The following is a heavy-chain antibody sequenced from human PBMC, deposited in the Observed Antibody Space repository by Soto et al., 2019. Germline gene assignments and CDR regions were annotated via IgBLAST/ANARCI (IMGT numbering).Heavy chain of an antibody. V-gene: IGHV3-74*01. CDR3: VRGTNGWRGMDY. Sequence: GGSLRLSCAPSGFTFSSYPIHWVRQAPGKGPVWVSRITEDGSGTTYADSVKGRFTVTRDNAKNTMYLQMSGLGAEDTAVYHCVRGTNGWRGMDYWGQGTLVTVSS. J-gene: IGHJ4*02. CDR2: ITEDGSGT. D-gene: IGHD2-8*01. CDR1: GFTFSSYP.